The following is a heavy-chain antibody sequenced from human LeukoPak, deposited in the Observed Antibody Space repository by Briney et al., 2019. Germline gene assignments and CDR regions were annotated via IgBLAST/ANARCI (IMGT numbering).Heavy chain of an antibody. Sequence: PGGSLRLSCAASGFSFSNYWMHWVRQVPGKGLVWVSRVDNDGSGTSYADSVKGRFTISRDNAKNTVYLQMNSLRDEDTAVYYCARSQRGYSYGEHWGQGTPVTDSS. J-gene: IGHJ4*02. CDR3: ARSQRGYSYGEH. V-gene: IGHV3-74*01. D-gene: IGHD5-18*01. CDR2: VDNDGSGT. CDR1: GFSFSNYW.